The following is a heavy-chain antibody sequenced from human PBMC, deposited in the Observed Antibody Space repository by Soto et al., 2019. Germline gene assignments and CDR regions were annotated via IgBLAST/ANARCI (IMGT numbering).Heavy chain of an antibody. CDR3: AREPVVVTADRYYFDY. CDR2: IKQDGSEK. D-gene: IGHD2-21*02. V-gene: IGHV3-7*03. J-gene: IGHJ4*02. CDR1: GFTFSSYW. Sequence: GGSLRLSCAASGFTFSSYWMSWVRQAPGKGLEWVANIKQDGSEKYYVDSVKGRFTISRDNAKNSLYLQMNSLRAEDTAVYYCAREPVVVTADRYYFDYWGQGXLVTVSS.